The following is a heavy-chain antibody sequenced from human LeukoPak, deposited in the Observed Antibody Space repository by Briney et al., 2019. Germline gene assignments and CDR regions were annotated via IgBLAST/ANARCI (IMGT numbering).Heavy chain of an antibody. D-gene: IGHD2-15*01. Sequence: PGKSLRLSCAASGFSFSDYAMHWVRQAPGKGLEWVAVIWYDGSNKYYADSVKGRFTISRDNSKNMVYMQMNSLRAEDTAMYYCARGVGVAGGRPDDWGQGTLVTVSS. V-gene: IGHV3-33*01. CDR1: GFSFSDYA. CDR3: ARGVGVAGGRPDD. J-gene: IGHJ4*02. CDR2: IWYDGSNK.